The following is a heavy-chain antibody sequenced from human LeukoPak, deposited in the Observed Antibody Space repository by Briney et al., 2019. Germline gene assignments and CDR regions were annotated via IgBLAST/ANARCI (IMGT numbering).Heavy chain of an antibody. CDR2: INSDGSST. V-gene: IGHV3-74*01. CDR3: ARDGYYYNNSGYYAFDI. CDR1: GFTFSTYW. Sequence: GGSLRLSCAASGFTFSTYWMHWVRQAPGKGLVWVSRINSDGSSTSYADSVKGRFTISRDNAKSTLYLQMNSLRAEDTAVYYCARDGYYYNNSGYYAFDIWGQGTMVTVSS. D-gene: IGHD3-22*01. J-gene: IGHJ3*02.